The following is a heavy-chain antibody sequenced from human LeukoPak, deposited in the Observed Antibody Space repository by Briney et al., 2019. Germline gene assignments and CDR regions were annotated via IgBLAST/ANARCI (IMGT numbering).Heavy chain of an antibody. CDR3: ARHYGSLYDS. J-gene: IGHJ4*02. D-gene: IGHD3-10*01. V-gene: IGHV5-10-1*01. CDR2: IDPSDSYT. CDR1: GYSFPSYW. Sequence: AESPKISCKGSGYSFPSYWISWVRQMPGKGLEWMGRIDPSDSYTNYSPSFQGHVTISADKSISTAYLQWSSLKASDSAMYYCARHYGSLYDSWGKGTWVTVSS.